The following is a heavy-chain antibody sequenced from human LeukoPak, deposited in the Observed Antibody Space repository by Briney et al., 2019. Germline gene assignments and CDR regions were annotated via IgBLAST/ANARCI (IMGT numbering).Heavy chain of an antibody. J-gene: IGHJ4*02. V-gene: IGHV3-11*04. D-gene: IGHD3-10*01. Sequence: PGGSLRLSCAASGFTFSDYYMNWIRQAPGKGLEWVSYISSSGGTIYYADSVKGRFTISRDNAKNSLYLQMNSLRAEDTAVYYCRKDERLLIRGFIKKGFDYGGRGTLVTVSS. CDR1: GFTFSDYY. CDR2: ISSSGGTI. CDR3: RKDERLLIRGFIKKGFDY.